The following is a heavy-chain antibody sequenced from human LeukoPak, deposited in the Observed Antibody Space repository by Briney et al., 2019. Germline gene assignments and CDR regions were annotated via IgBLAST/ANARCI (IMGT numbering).Heavy chain of an antibody. V-gene: IGHV4-39*01. Sequence: SETLSLTCTVSGGSTSSSSYFWDWIRQPPGTGLEWIGSIYYSGSTYYNPSLKSRVTISVDTSKNQFSLKLSSVTAADTAVYYCARGATGNFDYWGQGTLVTVSS. CDR2: IYYSGST. CDR3: ARGATGNFDY. J-gene: IGHJ4*02. D-gene: IGHD1-26*01. CDR1: GGSTSSSSYF.